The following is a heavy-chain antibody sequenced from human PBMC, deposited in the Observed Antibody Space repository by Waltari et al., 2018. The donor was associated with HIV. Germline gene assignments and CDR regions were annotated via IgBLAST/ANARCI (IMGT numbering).Heavy chain of an antibody. D-gene: IGHD1-26*01. CDR1: GFTLNDHY. Sequence: QVQLIQPKIQMRQSGASVRLSCQASGFTLNDHYIHWMRQGPGQTFEWIGVINGGGWDGSSATKIRTRVTLTRELFMGASQMDFMSLKSEDTAVYFWARAGLGGLIQDFDIWGQGTQVIVSS. CDR2: INGGGWDG. J-gene: IGHJ4*02. V-gene: IGHV1-46*02. CDR3: ARAGLGGLIQDFDI.